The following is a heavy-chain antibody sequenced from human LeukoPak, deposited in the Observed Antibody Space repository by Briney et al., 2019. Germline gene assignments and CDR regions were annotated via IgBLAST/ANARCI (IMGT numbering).Heavy chain of an antibody. V-gene: IGHV3-33*01. CDR3: ARDPDMTD. Sequence: GGSLRLSCGASGFTFSSYVMHWVRQAPCKGLEWVAVIWYDGSNKYYADSVKGRFTISRDNSKNTLFLQMNSLRAEDTAVYYCARDPDMTDWGQGTLVTVSS. D-gene: IGHD2-21*02. J-gene: IGHJ4*02. CDR2: IWYDGSNK. CDR1: GFTFSSYV.